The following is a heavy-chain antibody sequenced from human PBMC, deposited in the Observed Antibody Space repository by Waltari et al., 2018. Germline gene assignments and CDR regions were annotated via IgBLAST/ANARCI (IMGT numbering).Heavy chain of an antibody. D-gene: IGHD3-3*01. V-gene: IGHV4-59*01. CDR3: ARATTSYYDFWSGYYPPYYYGMDV. J-gene: IGHJ6*02. Sequence: QVQLQESGPGLVKPSETLSLTCTVSGGSISSYYWSWIRQPPGKGLEWIGYIYYSGSTNYNPALKSRVTISVDTSKNQFSLKLSSVTAADTAVYYCARATTSYYDFWSGYYPPYYYGMDVWGQGTTVTVSS. CDR1: GGSISSYY. CDR2: IYYSGST.